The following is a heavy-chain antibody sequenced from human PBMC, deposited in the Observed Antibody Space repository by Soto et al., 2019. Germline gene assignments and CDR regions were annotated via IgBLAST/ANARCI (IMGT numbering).Heavy chain of an antibody. D-gene: IGHD3-10*01. CDR2: IYYSGST. Sequence: KGLEWIGSIYYSGSTYYNPSLKSRVTISVDTSKNQFSLKLSSVTAADTAVYYCARLVYGSGTYYADIYYLCMDVWVQGSTVT. J-gene: IGHJ6*02. V-gene: IGHV4-39*01. CDR3: ARLVYGSGTYYADIYYLCMDV.